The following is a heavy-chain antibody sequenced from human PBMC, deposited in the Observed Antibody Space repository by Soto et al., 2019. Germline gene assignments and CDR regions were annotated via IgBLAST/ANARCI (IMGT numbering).Heavy chain of an antibody. J-gene: IGHJ4*02. V-gene: IGHV1-18*01. CDR1: GYTFTSYG. CDR2: ISVYNGNT. Sequence: ASVKVSCKASGYTFTSYGITWVRQAPGQGLEWMGWISVYNGNTNYAQNLQGRVTMTTDTSTSTAYMEPRSLTSDDTALYYCARDRSGSPSDYWGQGTLVTVSS. D-gene: IGHD2-15*01. CDR3: ARDRSGSPSDY.